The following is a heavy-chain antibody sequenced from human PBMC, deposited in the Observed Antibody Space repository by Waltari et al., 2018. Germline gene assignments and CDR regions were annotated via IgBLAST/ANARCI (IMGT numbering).Heavy chain of an antibody. Sequence: QVQLVESGGGVVQPGGSLRLSCAASGFTFSNYGMHWVRQGPGKGLEWGAFIRYDGRNKYYADSVKGRFTISRDNSKNTLYLQLNSLRAEDTAVYYCAKDREGVAAAGTDYWGQGTLVTVSS. CDR2: IRYDGRNK. V-gene: IGHV3-30*02. J-gene: IGHJ4*02. CDR3: AKDREGVAAAGTDY. D-gene: IGHD6-13*01. CDR1: GFTFSNYG.